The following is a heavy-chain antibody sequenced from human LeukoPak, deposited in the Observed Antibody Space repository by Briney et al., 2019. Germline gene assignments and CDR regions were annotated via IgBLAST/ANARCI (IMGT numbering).Heavy chain of an antibody. CDR3: AKDLYSGYDYRAFYYYYGMDV. Sequence: GGSLRLSCAASGFTFSSYWMGWVRQASGKRLEWVANMNIDGSEKYYADSVKGRFTISRDNARNSVYLQMNSLRVEDTAVYYCAKDLYSGYDYRAFYYYYGMDVWGQGTTVTVSS. V-gene: IGHV3-7*01. D-gene: IGHD5-12*01. J-gene: IGHJ6*02. CDR1: GFTFSSYW. CDR2: MNIDGSEK.